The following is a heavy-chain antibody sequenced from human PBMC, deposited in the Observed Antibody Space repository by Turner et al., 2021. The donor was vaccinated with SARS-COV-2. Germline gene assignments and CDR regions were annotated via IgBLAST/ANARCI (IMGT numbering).Heavy chain of an antibody. V-gene: IGHV3-23*04. CDR2: ISGSADST. Sequence: VQLVESGGGLVQPGGSLRLSCAASGFTFNLFAMGWVRQAPGKGLEWFSGISGSADSTYHADSVRGRFTISRDNSKNTLYLQMNSLRAEDTALYYCASYVWGSYRYIDHWGQGTLVTVSS. J-gene: IGHJ4*02. CDR3: ASYVWGSYRYIDH. D-gene: IGHD3-16*02. CDR1: GFTFNLFA.